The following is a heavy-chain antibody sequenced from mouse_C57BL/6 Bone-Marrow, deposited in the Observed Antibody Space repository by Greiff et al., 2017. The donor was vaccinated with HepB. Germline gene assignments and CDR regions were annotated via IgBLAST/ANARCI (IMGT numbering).Heavy chain of an antibody. Sequence: EVQRVESGGGLVKPGGSLKLSCAASGFTFSSYAMSWVRQTPEKRLEWVATISDGGSYTYYPDNVKGRFTISRDNAKNNLYLQMSHLKSEDTAMYYCARDINGSPFAYWGQGTLVTVSA. CDR3: ARDINGSPFAY. CDR1: GFTFSSYA. V-gene: IGHV5-4*01. J-gene: IGHJ3*01. CDR2: ISDGGSYT.